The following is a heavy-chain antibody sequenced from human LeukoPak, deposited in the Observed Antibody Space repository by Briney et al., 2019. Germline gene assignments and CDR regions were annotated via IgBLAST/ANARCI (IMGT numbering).Heavy chain of an antibody. CDR1: GYSFTNYW. Sequence: GESLQISCKGSGYSFTNYWIGWVRQMAGKGLEWMGIIYPGDSDTRYSPSFQGQVTISADKSISTAYLQWSSLKASDTAMYYCARHEVYYGGNPGAFDIWGQGTMVTVSS. CDR2: IYPGDSDT. CDR3: ARHEVYYGGNPGAFDI. D-gene: IGHD4-23*01. J-gene: IGHJ3*02. V-gene: IGHV5-51*01.